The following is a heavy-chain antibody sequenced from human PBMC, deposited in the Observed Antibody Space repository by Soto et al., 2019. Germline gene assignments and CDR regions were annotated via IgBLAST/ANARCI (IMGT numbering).Heavy chain of an antibody. Sequence: KPSETLSLTCTVSGGSISSGDYYWSWIRQPPGKGLEWIGYIYYSGSTYYNPSLKSRVTISVDTSKNQFSLKLSSVTAADTAVYYCARVRGSGWPRFDYWGQGTLVTVSS. J-gene: IGHJ4*02. CDR1: GGSISSGDYY. D-gene: IGHD6-19*01. CDR3: ARVRGSGWPRFDY. V-gene: IGHV4-30-4*01. CDR2: IYYSGST.